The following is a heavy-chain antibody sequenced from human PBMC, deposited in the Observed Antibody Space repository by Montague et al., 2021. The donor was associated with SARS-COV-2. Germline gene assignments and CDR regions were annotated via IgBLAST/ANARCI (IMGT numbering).Heavy chain of an antibody. V-gene: IGHV4-31*03. CDR3: ARGEGYGGYYFDY. J-gene: IGHJ4*02. CDR2: TYHSGST. Sequence: TLSLTCTVAGGSISSGSYYWTWIRQPPGKGLEWIGYTYHSGSTYDNPSLKSRVTISLDTSKNQFSLQLTSVTAADTAVYYCARGEGYGGYYFDYWGQGTLVTVSS. D-gene: IGHD4-23*01. CDR1: GGSISSGSYY.